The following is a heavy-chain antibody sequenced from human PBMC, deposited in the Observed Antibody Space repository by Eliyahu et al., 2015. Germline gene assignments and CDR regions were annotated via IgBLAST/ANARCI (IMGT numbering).Heavy chain of an antibody. J-gene: IGHJ3*02. CDR1: GFTFSXYS. V-gene: IGHV3-48*01. CDR2: ISSSSSTI. D-gene: IGHD3-22*01. Sequence: EVQLVESGGGLVQPGGSLRLSCXASGFTFSXYSRNWVRQAPGKGLEWVSYISSSSSTIYYADSVKGRFTISRDNAKNSLYLQMNSLRAEDTAVYYCARAPSGYYDSSGPDAFDIWGQGTMVTVSS. CDR3: ARAPSGYYDSSGPDAFDI.